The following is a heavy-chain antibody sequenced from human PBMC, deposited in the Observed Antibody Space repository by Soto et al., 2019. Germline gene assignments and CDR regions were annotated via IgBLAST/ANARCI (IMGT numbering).Heavy chain of an antibody. CDR1: GYIFTSYG. CDR2: ISTYNGHT. J-gene: IGHJ4*02. CDR3: ARDNGQWLVSN. V-gene: IGHV1-18*01. D-gene: IGHD6-19*01. Sequence: QVQLVQSGAEVKKPGASVKVSCKASGYIFTSYGISWVRQAPGQGLEWMGRISTYNGHTKYAQKLQGRXXXTXXPSPNTAYMELGNLRSDDTAVYFCARDNGQWLVSNWGQGTLVTVSS.